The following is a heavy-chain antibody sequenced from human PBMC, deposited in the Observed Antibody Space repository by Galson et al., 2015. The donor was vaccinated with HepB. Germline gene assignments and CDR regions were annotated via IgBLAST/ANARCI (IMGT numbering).Heavy chain of an antibody. D-gene: IGHD1-1*01. V-gene: IGHV3-66*01. J-gene: IGHJ4*02. CDR2: IYGGGST. CDR1: GFTVRSNY. CDR3: ARDSGDWNQDY. Sequence: SLRLSCAGSGFTVRSNYMNWVRQAPGKGLEWVSVIYGGGSTHYADSVRGRFTISRDNSKNTLYLEMNSLRAEDTALYYCARDSGDWNQDYWGQGTLVTVSS.